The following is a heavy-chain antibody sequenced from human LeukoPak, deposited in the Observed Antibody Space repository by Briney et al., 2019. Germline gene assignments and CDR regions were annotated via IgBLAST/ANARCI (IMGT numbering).Heavy chain of an antibody. V-gene: IGHV4-39*01. CDR3: ATSDTVSTYNWFDP. CDR2: IRYSGST. CDR1: GGSISSNTYF. Sequence: SETLSLTCTVSGGSISSNTYFWGWIRRPPGKGLEWIGSIRYSGSTYYNPSLKSRDTISVDTSNNQFSLHLTPLTAADTAVYYCATSDTVSTYNWFDPWGLGTLVTVS. J-gene: IGHJ5*02. D-gene: IGHD4-17*01.